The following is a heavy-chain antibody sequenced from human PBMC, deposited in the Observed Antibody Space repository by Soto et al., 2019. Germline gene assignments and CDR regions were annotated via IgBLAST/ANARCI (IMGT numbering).Heavy chain of an antibody. D-gene: IGHD1-20*01. J-gene: IGHJ4*02. CDR1: GFSFTTYV. CDR3: ATSQKGYNWNYFDH. CDR2: ISHDGSYK. Sequence: QVQLVESGGGVVQPGRSLRLSCAASGFSFTTYVMHWVRQAPGKGLEWVAVISHDGSYKYYGDAVKGRFTISRDTSKNAVYLEMNSLRPEDTAVYYCATSQKGYNWNYFDHWGQGALVTVSS. V-gene: IGHV3-30*03.